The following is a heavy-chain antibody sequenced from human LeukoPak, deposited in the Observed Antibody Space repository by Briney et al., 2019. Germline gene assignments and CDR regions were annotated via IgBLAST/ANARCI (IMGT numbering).Heavy chain of an antibody. CDR3: ARFAAAGSWFDP. V-gene: IGHV3-21*01. Sequence: GGSLRLSCAASGFTFSSYDMNWVRQAQGKGLEWVSSITSSSSFIYYADSVKGRFTISRDNAKNSLYLQMNSLRAEDTAVYYCARFAAAGSWFDPWGQGTLVTVSS. CDR1: GFTFSSYD. D-gene: IGHD6-13*01. J-gene: IGHJ5*02. CDR2: ITSSSSFI.